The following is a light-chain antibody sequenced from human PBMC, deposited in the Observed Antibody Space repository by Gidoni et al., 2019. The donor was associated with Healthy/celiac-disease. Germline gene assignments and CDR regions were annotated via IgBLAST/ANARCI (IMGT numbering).Light chain of an antibody. CDR3: QQYNSYPYT. CDR1: QSISSW. J-gene: IGKJ2*01. CDR2: KAS. Sequence: DIQMTQSPSTRSASVGDGVTITFRASQSISSWLAWYQQKPGKAPKLLIYKASSLESGVPSRFSGSGSGTEFTLTISSLQPDDFATYYCQQYNSYPYTFGQGTKLEIK. V-gene: IGKV1-5*03.